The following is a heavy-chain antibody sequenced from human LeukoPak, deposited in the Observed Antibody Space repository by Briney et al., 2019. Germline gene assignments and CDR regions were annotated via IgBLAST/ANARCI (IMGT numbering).Heavy chain of an antibody. J-gene: IGHJ4*02. V-gene: IGHV3-74*01. Sequence: GWSLTLSCAARGFTCSNYWRHWLRQPPGKGLVCLSRINSDGSSTSYADSVKGRFTISRDNAKSTLYLQMHSLRAEDTAVYYCAKELWFVNSYYFDYWGLGTLVTVSS. CDR3: AKELWFVNSYYFDY. CDR2: INSDGSST. D-gene: IGHD3-10*01. CDR1: GFTCSNYW.